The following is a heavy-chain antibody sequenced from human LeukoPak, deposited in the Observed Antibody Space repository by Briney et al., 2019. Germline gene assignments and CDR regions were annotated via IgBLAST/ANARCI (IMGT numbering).Heavy chain of an antibody. CDR2: ISPNFGRG. V-gene: IGHV1-69*06. D-gene: IGHD2/OR15-2a*01. CDR1: GGTVTSYG. Sequence: ASVKVSCKASGGTVTSYGISWVRQAPGQGLEWTGGISPNFGRGNYAQQFQGRGTITSDKSTSTAYMALSSLRSEDTAVYYCARGREDPRPPLWPTFYYYMDVWGKGTTVTVSS. J-gene: IGHJ6*03. CDR3: ARGREDPRPPLWPTFYYYMDV.